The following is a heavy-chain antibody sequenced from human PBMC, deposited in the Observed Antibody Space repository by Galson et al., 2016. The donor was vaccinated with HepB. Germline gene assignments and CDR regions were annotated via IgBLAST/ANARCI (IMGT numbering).Heavy chain of an antibody. V-gene: IGHV3-11*01. CDR3: ARHPAFTTSNWFDP. D-gene: IGHD3-3*01. J-gene: IGHJ5*02. Sequence: SLRLSCAVSGFTFSDYYMSWIRQAPGKGLEWVSSISSSAVTKYHADSVKGRFTISRDNAKNSLYLQMNSLRAEDTALYYCARHPAFTTSNWFDPWGQGTLVTVSS. CDR1: GFTFSDYY. CDR2: ISSSAVTK.